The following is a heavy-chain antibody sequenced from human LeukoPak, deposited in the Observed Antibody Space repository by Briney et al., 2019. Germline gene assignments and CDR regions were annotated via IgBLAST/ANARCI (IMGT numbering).Heavy chain of an antibody. D-gene: IGHD6-19*01. CDR2: SHSSGRT. Sequence: SETLSLTCSVSGDSIGNYHWSWIRQPAGKGLEWIGQSHSSGRTNYNPPLESRVTVSIDTPENQFYLTIRSVTAADTAIYYCARRDITSGWSFNYWGQGILATVS. CDR3: ARRDITSGWSFNY. J-gene: IGHJ4*02. CDR1: GDSIGNYH. V-gene: IGHV4-4*07.